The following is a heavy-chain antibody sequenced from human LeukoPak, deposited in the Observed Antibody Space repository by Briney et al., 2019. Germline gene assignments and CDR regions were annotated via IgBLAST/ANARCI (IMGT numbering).Heavy chain of an antibody. CDR3: ARGRRGSNYYYYYMDV. V-gene: IGHV4-34*01. Sequence: SETLSLTCAVYGGSFSGYYWSWIRQPPGKGLEWIGEINHSGSTNYNPSLKSRVTISVDTSKNQFSLKLSSVTAADTAVYYCARGRRGSNYYYYYMDVWGKGTTVTVSS. J-gene: IGHJ6*03. D-gene: IGHD6-13*01. CDR1: GGSFSGYY. CDR2: INHSGST.